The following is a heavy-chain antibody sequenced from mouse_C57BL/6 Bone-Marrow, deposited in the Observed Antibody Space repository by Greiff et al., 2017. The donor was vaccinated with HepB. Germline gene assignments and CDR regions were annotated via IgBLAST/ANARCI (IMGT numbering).Heavy chain of an antibody. Sequence: EVQLQQSVAELVRPGASVKLSCTASGFNINNTYMHWVQQSPEQGLEWIGRIDPANGNTNYAPKFQGQATITADTASNTAYLQLSSLTSEDTAIYYCARKGEAGSMDYWGQGTSVTVSS. CDR2: IDPANGNT. CDR3: ARKGEAGSMDY. CDR1: GFNINNTY. V-gene: IGHV14-3*01. J-gene: IGHJ4*01.